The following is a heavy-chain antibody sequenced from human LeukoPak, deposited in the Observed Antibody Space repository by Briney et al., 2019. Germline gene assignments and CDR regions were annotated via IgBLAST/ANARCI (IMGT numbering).Heavy chain of an antibody. CDR1: GYSISSGYY. D-gene: IGHD3-10*01. V-gene: IGHV4-38-2*02. CDR2: IYHSGST. CDR3: ARAPRYGSGYFDY. J-gene: IGHJ4*02. Sequence: SETLSLTCTVSGYSISSGYYWGWIRQPPGKGLEWIGSIYHSGSTYYNPSLKSRVTISVDTSKNQFSLKLSSVTAADTAVYYCARAPRYGSGYFDYWGQGTLVTVFS.